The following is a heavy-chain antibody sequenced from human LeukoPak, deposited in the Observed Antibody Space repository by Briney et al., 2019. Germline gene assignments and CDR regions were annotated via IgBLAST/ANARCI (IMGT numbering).Heavy chain of an antibody. J-gene: IGHJ6*03. V-gene: IGHV3-7*03. CDR1: GFSFSSQW. Sequence: PVGFLRLSRAASGFSFSSQWISSVRQAPGKGLDRVAIRNQAGTGKYYVDSVKGRFTISRDNAENSLYLQMNSLRADDKAVYYCAREYYFYHMDGWGEGNTVTVSS. CDR3: AREYYFYHMDG. CDR2: RNQAGTGK.